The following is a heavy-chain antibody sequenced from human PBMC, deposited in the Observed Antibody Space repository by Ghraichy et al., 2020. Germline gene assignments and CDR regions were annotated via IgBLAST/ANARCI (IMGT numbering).Heavy chain of an antibody. Sequence: SETLSLTCAVYGGSFSGYYWSWIRQPPGKGLEWIGEINHSGSTNYNPSLKSRVTISVDTSKNQFSLKLSSVTAADTAVYYCARKGRIYYDSIWGQGTMVTVSS. CDR2: INHSGST. J-gene: IGHJ3*02. V-gene: IGHV4-34*01. CDR3: ARKGRIYYDSI. D-gene: IGHD3-22*01. CDR1: GGSFSGYY.